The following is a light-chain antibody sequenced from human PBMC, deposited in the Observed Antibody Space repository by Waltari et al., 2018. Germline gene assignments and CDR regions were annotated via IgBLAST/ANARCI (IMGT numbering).Light chain of an antibody. Sequence: SYELTQSPSVSVSPGQKASIPRSGAKLGNKYSSWYHVKPGQSPVLVIDQDTKRPSGIPERFSGSNSGNTATLTVSGTQAMDEADYFCQAWDSNTAWVFGGGTKLTVL. J-gene: IGLJ3*02. CDR3: QAWDSNTAWV. V-gene: IGLV3-1*01. CDR2: QDT. CDR1: KLGNKY.